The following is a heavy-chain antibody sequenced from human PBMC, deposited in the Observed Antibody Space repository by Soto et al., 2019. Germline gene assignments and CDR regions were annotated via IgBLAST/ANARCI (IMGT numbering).Heavy chain of an antibody. D-gene: IGHD2-8*01. J-gene: IGHJ2*01. CDR3: AREIMPLTNDWYFDL. V-gene: IGHV4-30-4*01. CDR1: GGSISGGVHS. Sequence: QVQLQESGPGLVKPSETLSLTCTVSGGSISGGVHSWSWIRQPPGKGLEWIGHIFDSGSTYYNPFLKSRLNVSVDTSKNQSSLRLSSVTAADTAVYYCAREIMPLTNDWYFDLWGRGTLVTVSS. CDR2: IFDSGST.